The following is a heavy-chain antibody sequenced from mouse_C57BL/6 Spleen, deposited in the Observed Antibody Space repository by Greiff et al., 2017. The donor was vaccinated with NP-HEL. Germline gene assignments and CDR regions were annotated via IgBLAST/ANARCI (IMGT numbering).Heavy chain of an antibody. Sequence: QVQLQQSGPGLVAPSQSLSITCTVSGFSLTSYAISWVRQPPGKGLEWLGVIWTGGGTNYNSALKSRLSISKDNSKSQAFLKMNSLQTDDTARYDCAREDYSEGYYYAMDYWGQGTSVTVSS. CDR1: GFSLTSYA. V-gene: IGHV2-9-1*01. D-gene: IGHD2-12*01. CDR2: IWTGGGT. J-gene: IGHJ4*01. CDR3: AREDYSEGYYYAMDY.